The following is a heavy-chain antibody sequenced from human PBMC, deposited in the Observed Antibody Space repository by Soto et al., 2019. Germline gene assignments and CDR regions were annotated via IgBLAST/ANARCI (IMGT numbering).Heavy chain of an antibody. CDR1: GFTFSGCA. CDR3: AKFEGGVSGPVDY. CDR2: ISGGGKNT. J-gene: IGHJ4*02. V-gene: IGHV3-23*01. D-gene: IGHD1-26*01. Sequence: PGGSLRLSCAASGFTFSGCAMGWVRQAPGKGLEWVSGISGGGKNTYYADPVKGRIVISRDNSKNTLYLEMNSLRVEDTAVYYCAKFEGGVSGPVDYWGQGTLVTVSS.